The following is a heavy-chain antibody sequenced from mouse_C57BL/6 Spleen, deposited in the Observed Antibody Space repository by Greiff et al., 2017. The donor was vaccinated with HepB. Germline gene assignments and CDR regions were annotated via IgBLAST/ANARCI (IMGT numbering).Heavy chain of an antibody. Sequence: EVQLQQSGPELVKPGASVKIPCKASGYTFTDYNMDWVKQSHGKSLEWIGDINPNNGGTIYNQKFKGKATLTVDKSSSTAYMELRSLTSEDTAVYYCARKRSDYYGSYWYFDVWGTGTTVTVSS. CDR1: GYTFTDYN. V-gene: IGHV1-18*01. CDR2: INPNNGGT. J-gene: IGHJ1*03. CDR3: ARKRSDYYGSYWYFDV. D-gene: IGHD1-1*01.